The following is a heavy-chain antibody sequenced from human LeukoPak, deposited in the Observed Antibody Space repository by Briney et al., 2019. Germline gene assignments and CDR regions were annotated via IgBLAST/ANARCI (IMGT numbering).Heavy chain of an antibody. V-gene: IGHV3-30*02. CDR1: GFTFSDYG. J-gene: IGHJ4*02. CDR3: ARVRSGYYSDY. Sequence: PGGSLRLSRAASGFTFSDYGMHWVRQAPGKGLDWVTFIRFDGTNKFDADSVKGRFTVSRDNSKTTLYLQMTNLTTEDTALYYCARVRSGYYSDYWGQGTLVTVSS. D-gene: IGHD3-3*01. CDR2: IRFDGTNK.